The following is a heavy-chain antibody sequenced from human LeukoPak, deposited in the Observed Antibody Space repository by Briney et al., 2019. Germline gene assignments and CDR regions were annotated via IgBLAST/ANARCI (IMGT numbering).Heavy chain of an antibody. CDR2: VNRVGNS. V-gene: IGHV4-34*01. Sequence: PSETLSLTCAVHGASFSGYSWSWVRQPPGKGLEWIGEVNRVGNSTYNPSLKSRVTISIDTSTTQFSLRLSSVTVADTAVYFCARERVVSDYNWFDPWGQGTLVTVSS. J-gene: IGHJ5*02. CDR3: ARERVVSDYNWFDP. CDR1: GASFSGYS. D-gene: IGHD6-25*01.